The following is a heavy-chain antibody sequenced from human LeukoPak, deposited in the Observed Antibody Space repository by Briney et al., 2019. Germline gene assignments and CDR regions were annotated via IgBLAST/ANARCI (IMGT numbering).Heavy chain of an antibody. CDR3: ASGIVVVPAAMDAFDI. CDR1: GYSFRSYW. Sequence: GESLKISCKGSGYSFRSYWIGWVRQMPGKGLEWMGIINPGDSDTRYSPSFQGQVTISADKSISTAYLQWSSLKASDTAMYYCASGIVVVPAAMDAFDIWGQGTMVTVSS. CDR2: INPGDSDT. D-gene: IGHD2-2*01. J-gene: IGHJ3*02. V-gene: IGHV5-51*01.